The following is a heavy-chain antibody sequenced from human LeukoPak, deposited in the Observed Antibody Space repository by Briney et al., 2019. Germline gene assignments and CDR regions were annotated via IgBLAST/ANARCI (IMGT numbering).Heavy chain of an antibody. CDR1: GGSFSGYY. D-gene: IGHD1-26*01. CDR3: ASSRTRIVRAKGRFDP. CDR2: INHSGST. V-gene: IGHV4-34*01. J-gene: IGHJ5*02. Sequence: SETLSLTCAVYGGSFSGYYWSWIRQPPGKGLEWIGEINHSGSTNYNPSLKSRVTISVDTSKNQFSLKLSSVTAADTAVYYCASSRTRIVRAKGRFDPWGQGTLVTVSS.